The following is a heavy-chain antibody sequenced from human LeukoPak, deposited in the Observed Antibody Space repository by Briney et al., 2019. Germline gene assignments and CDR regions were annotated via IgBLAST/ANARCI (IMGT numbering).Heavy chain of an antibody. CDR1: GGSISSSSYY. J-gene: IGHJ5*02. D-gene: IGHD3-10*01. CDR3: ARHGGLGVLLRFGELLSWFDP. CDR2: IYYSGST. Sequence: SETLSLTCTVSGGSISSSSYYWGWIRQPPGKGLEWIGSIYYSGSTYYNPSLKSRVTISVDTSKNQFSLKLSSVTAADTAVYYCARHGGLGVLLRFGELLSWFDPWGQGTLVTVSS. V-gene: IGHV4-39*01.